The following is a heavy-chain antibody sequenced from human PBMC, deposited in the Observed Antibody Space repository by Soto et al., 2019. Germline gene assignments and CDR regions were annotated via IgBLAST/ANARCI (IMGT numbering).Heavy chain of an antibody. Sequence: QVQLLQSGAEVKKPGASVKVSCKASGYTFTSYAIHWVRQAPGQRLEWMGWINAGNGNTKYSQKFQDRVTITRDTSASTAYMELSILRSEDTAVYNCARDLGGSPDYWGQGTLVTVSS. CDR3: ARDLGGSPDY. CDR2: INAGNGNT. D-gene: IGHD5-12*01. V-gene: IGHV1-3*01. J-gene: IGHJ4*02. CDR1: GYTFTSYA.